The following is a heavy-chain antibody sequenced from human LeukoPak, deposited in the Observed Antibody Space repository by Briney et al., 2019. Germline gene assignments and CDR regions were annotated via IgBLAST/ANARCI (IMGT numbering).Heavy chain of an antibody. CDR2: ISGSGGST. V-gene: IGHV3-23*01. J-gene: IGHJ4*02. CDR3: AKDLASYDSSGYSD. Sequence: GGSLRLSCAAPGFTFSSYAMSWVRQAPGKGLEWVSAISGSGGSTYYADSVKGRFTISRDNSKNTLYLQMNSLRAEDTAVYYCAKDLASYDSSGYSDWGQGTLVTVSS. CDR1: GFTFSSYA. D-gene: IGHD3-22*01.